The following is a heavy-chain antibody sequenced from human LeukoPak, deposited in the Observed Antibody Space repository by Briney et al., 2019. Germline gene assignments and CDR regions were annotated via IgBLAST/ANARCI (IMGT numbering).Heavy chain of an antibody. Sequence: SQTPSLTSAISGDSVSINSAGWNWIRQSPSRGLEWLGSTYYRSKMSNDDAVSVRSRITINPNTSKNHFSLQLNSVTPEDTAVYCCARGGGAFDIWGQGTMVTVTS. CDR1: GDSVSINSAG. CDR3: ARGGGAFDI. V-gene: IGHV6-1*01. CDR2: TYYRSKMSN. J-gene: IGHJ3*02.